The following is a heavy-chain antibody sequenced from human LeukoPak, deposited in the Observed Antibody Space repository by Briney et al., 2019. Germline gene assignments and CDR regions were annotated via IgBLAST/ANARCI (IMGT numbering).Heavy chain of an antibody. Sequence: ASVKVSCKASGYTFTSYYMHWVRQAPGQGLEWMGIINPSGGSTSYAQKFQGRVTMTRDTSTSTVYMELSSLRSEDTAVYYCARDRGYDYVWGSYRYNPPGYWGQGTLVTVSS. CDR2: INPSGGST. V-gene: IGHV1-46*01. CDR1: GYTFTSYY. J-gene: IGHJ4*02. CDR3: ARDRGYDYVWGSYRYNPPGY. D-gene: IGHD3-16*02.